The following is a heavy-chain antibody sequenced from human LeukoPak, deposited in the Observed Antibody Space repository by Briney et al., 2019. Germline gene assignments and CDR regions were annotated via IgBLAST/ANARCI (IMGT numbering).Heavy chain of an antibody. D-gene: IGHD4/OR15-4a*01. CDR1: GGSISSYY. J-gene: IGHJ3*02. Sequence: SETLSHTCTVSGGSISSYYWSWIRQPPGKGLEWLGYIYYSGSTNYNPSLKSRVTISVDTSKNQFSLKLSSVTAADTAVYYCARAVRMTMGAFDIWGQGTMVTVSS. V-gene: IGHV4-59*01. CDR2: IYYSGST. CDR3: ARAVRMTMGAFDI.